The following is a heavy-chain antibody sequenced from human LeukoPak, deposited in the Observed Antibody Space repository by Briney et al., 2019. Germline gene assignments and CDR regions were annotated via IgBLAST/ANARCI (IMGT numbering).Heavy chain of an antibody. CDR3: AKRIQSAMATGY. CDR2: INGSGGST. CDR1: GFTFRSYS. Sequence: PGGSLRLSCAASGFTFRSYSMNWVRQAPGKGLEGVSDINGSGGSTYYADSVKGRFTISRDNSKNTLYLQMNSLRAEDTAVYYCAKRIQSAMATGYWGQGTLVTVSS. V-gene: IGHV3-23*01. D-gene: IGHD5-18*01. J-gene: IGHJ4*02.